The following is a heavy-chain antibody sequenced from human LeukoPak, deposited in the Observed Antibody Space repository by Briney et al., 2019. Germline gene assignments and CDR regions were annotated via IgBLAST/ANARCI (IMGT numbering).Heavy chain of an antibody. CDR3: ARVLEGSSGQHWYFNL. J-gene: IGHJ2*01. CDR2: INHGGST. V-gene: IGHV4-34*01. Sequence: SETLSLTCAVYGGSFSGYYWSWIRQPPGKELEWIGEINHGGSTNYNPSLKSRVTISVDTSKNQFSLRLSSVTAADTAVYYCARVLEGSSGQHWYFNLWGRGTLVTVSS. CDR1: GGSFSGYY. D-gene: IGHD6-19*01.